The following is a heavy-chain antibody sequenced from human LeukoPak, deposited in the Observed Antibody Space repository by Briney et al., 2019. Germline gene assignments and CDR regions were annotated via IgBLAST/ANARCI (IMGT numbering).Heavy chain of an antibody. V-gene: IGHV3-9*01. CDR3: AKDRRLGELSYYFDY. J-gene: IGHJ4*02. CDR1: GFTFDDYA. D-gene: IGHD3-16*02. Sequence: GGSLRLSCAASGFTFDDYAMYWVRQAPGKGLEWVSGISWNSGSIGYADSVKGRFTISRDNAKNSLYLQMNSLRAEDTALYYCAKDRRLGELSYYFDYWGQGTLVTVSS. CDR2: ISWNSGSI.